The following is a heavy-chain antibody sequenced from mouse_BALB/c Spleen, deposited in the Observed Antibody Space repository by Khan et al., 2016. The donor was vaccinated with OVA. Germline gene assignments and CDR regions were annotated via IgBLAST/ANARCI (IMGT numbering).Heavy chain of an antibody. V-gene: IGHV3-2*02. D-gene: IGHD1-3*01. CDR3: ARDGSRDNDAMDY. CDR2: IRYSGST. CDR1: GYSITSDYA. J-gene: IGHJ4*01. Sequence: EVQLLETGPGLVKPSQSLSLTCTVTGYSITSDYAWNWIRQFPGNKLEWMGYIRYSGSTNYNPSLKSRISFTRDTSKNQFFLKWNSVTTEDTATYYCARDGSRDNDAMDYWGQGTSVTVSA.